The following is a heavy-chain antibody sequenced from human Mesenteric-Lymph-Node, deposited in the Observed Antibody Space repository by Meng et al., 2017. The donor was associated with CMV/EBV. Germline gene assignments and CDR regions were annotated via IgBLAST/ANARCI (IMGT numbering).Heavy chain of an antibody. CDR3: ARVIAAAGRAIDY. Sequence: ESLKISCTVSGGSISSSSYYWGWIRQPPGKGLEWIGSIYYSGSTNYNPSLKSRVTISVDTSKNQFSLKLSSVTAADTAVYYCARVIAAAGRAIDYWGQGTLVTVSS. CDR2: IYYSGST. D-gene: IGHD6-13*01. CDR1: GGSISSSSYY. V-gene: IGHV4-39*07. J-gene: IGHJ4*02.